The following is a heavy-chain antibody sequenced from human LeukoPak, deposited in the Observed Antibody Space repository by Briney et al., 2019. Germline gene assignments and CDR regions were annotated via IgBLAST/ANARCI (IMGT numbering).Heavy chain of an antibody. CDR2: INPNSGGT. Sequence: ASVKVSCKASGYTFTGYYMHWVRQAPGQGLEWMGWINPNSGGTNYAQKFQGRVTMTRGTSISTAYMELSRLRSDDTAVYYCARDSYSSGWFSDYWGQGTLVTAS. CDR3: ARDSYSSGWFSDY. J-gene: IGHJ4*02. D-gene: IGHD6-19*01. V-gene: IGHV1-2*02. CDR1: GYTFTGYY.